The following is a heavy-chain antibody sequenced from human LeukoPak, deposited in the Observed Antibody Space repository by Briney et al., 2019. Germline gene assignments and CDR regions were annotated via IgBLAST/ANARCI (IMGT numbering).Heavy chain of an antibody. J-gene: IGHJ4*02. V-gene: IGHV3-30*18. CDR3: AKGRGDEYSYGSYFFDY. CDR1: EFTFSNYW. Sequence: GGSLRLSCAASEFTFSNYWMTWVRQAPGKGLEWVAVISNDGSNKFYADSVKGRFTISRDNSKSTLYLQMSSLRAEDTAVYYCAKGRGDEYSYGSYFFDYWGQGTLVTVSS. D-gene: IGHD5-18*01. CDR2: ISNDGSNK.